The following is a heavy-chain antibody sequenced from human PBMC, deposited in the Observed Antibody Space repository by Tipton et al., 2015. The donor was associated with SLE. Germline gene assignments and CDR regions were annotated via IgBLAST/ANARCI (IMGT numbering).Heavy chain of an antibody. Sequence: SLRLSCAASGFIFSTYAMSWVRQAPGKGLEWVSEISGNGGSTYYADSVKGRFTISRDNAKNSLYLQMNSLRAEDTAVYYCARDWHHYYDSSDGMDVWGQGTTVTVSS. CDR2: ISGNGGST. D-gene: IGHD3-22*01. CDR3: ARDWHHYYDSSDGMDV. CDR1: GFIFSTYA. J-gene: IGHJ6*02. V-gene: IGHV3-21*03.